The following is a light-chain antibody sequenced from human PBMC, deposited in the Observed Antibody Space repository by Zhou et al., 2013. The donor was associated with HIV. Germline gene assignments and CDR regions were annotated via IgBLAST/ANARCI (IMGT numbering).Light chain of an antibody. V-gene: IGKV1-39*01. CDR3: QQSYSAPYT. CDR1: QTISKY. CDR2: TTS. Sequence: DGVTITCRASQTISKYLNWYQQKPGEAPKLLIYTTSSLQSGVPSRFSGSGSGTDFILTISSLQPEDFATYYCQQSYSAPYTFGQGTKLEIK. J-gene: IGKJ2*01.